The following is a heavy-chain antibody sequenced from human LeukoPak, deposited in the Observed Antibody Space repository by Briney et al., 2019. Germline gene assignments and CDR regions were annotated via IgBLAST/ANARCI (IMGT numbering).Heavy chain of an antibody. D-gene: IGHD6-6*01. J-gene: IGHJ3*02. V-gene: IGHV4-38-2*02. Sequence: SETLSLTCTVSGYYISSGYYWGWIRQPPVKGLEWIGNIYHSGSTYYNTSLESRVTISLDTSKNQFSLKLSSVTAADTAVYYCARQYSSSSGDAFDIWGQGTMVTVSS. CDR3: ARQYSSSSGDAFDI. CDR2: IYHSGST. CDR1: GYYISSGYY.